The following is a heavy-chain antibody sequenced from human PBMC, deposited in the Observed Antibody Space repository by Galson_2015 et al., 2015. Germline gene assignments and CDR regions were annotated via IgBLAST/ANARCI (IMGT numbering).Heavy chain of an antibody. CDR1: GFTFTSSA. V-gene: IGHV1-58*01. CDR3: AAAKEGDSGYDPGYFDY. CDR2: IVVGSGNT. J-gene: IGHJ4*02. Sequence: SVKVSCKASGFTFTSSAVQWVRQARGQRLEWIGWIVVGSGNTNYAQKFQERVTITRDMSTSTAYMELSSLRSEDTAVYYCAAAKEGDSGYDPGYFDYWGQGTLVTVSS. D-gene: IGHD5-12*01.